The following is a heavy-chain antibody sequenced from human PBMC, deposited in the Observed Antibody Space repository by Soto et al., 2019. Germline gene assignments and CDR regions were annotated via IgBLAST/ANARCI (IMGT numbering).Heavy chain of an antibody. CDR1: GSTLSAHG. J-gene: IGHJ4*02. D-gene: IGHD6-13*01. Sequence: ASVKVSCKASGSTLSAHGISWVRQAPGQGFEWMGWISFYSGDTKYAQNFQGRVTMTTDTSTNTAYMDLWSLSSDDTAVYYCSRDSGDYTSSWYPDSWGQGTLVTVSS. V-gene: IGHV1-18*04. CDR2: ISFYSGDT. CDR3: SRDSGDYTSSWYPDS.